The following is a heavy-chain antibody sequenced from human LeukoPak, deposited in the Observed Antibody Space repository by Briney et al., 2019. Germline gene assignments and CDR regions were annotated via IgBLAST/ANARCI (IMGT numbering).Heavy chain of an antibody. J-gene: IGHJ4*02. V-gene: IGHV3-23*01. CDR1: GFTFSSYA. D-gene: IGHD6-13*01. CDR2: ISGSASSP. Sequence: GGSLRLSCAASGFTFSSYAMSWVRQAPGKGLEWVSAISGSASSPYYADSVKGRFTISRDNSKDTLHLQMSILRPEDTALYYCASGPYSSSYFASWGQGTMVTVSS. CDR3: ASGPYSSSYFAS.